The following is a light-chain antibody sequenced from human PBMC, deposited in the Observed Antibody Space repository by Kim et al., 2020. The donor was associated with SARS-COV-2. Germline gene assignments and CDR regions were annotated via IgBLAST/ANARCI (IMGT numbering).Light chain of an antibody. CDR3: TSYAGSHIV. Sequence: PGQAVTISCTGTSSDVGRYDDVSWYQQHPGKAPKLLIYEVNTRPSGVPDRFAGSKSGNTASLTVSGLQPEDEADYYCTSYAGSHIVFGTGTKVTVL. J-gene: IGLJ1*01. CDR1: SSDVGRYDD. V-gene: IGLV2-8*01. CDR2: EVN.